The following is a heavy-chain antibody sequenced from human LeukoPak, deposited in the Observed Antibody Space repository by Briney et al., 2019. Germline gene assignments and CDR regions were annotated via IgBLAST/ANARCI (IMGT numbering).Heavy chain of an antibody. Sequence: ASVKVSCTVSGYTLTELSMHWVRQAPGKGLEWMGGFDPEDGETIYAQKFQGRVTMTEDTSTDTAYMELSSLRSEDTAVYYCATWYSSSWSPFDYWGQGTLVTVSS. J-gene: IGHJ4*02. CDR2: FDPEDGET. D-gene: IGHD6-13*01. V-gene: IGHV1-24*01. CDR1: GYTLTELS. CDR3: ATWYSSSWSPFDY.